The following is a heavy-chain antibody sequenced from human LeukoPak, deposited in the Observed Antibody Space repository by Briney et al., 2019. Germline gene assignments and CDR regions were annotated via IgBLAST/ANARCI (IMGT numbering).Heavy chain of an antibody. CDR2: ISGIDFRT. CDR1: GFTFSSHG. CDR3: ATDPRHSIGSGN. J-gene: IGHJ4*02. D-gene: IGHD3-22*01. Sequence: QPGGSLRLSCVASGFTFSSHGMSWVRQAPGKGLEWVSFISGIDFRTYYADSVKGRFTISRDNPKNTLSLQMNSLRAEDTAVYHCATDPRHSIGSGNWGQEILVTVSS. V-gene: IGHV3-23*01.